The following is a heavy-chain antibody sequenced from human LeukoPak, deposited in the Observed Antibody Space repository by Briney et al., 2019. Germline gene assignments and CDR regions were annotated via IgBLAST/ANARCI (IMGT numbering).Heavy chain of an antibody. CDR2: VDPEDGET. CDR3: ATAKQWLVPVFDY. CDR1: GYTFTDYY. Sequence: GASVKVSCKVSGYTFTDYYMHWVQQAPGKGLEWMGLVDPEDGETIYAEKFQGRVTITADTSTDTAYMELSSLRSEDTAVYYCATAKQWLVPVFDYWGQGTLVTVSS. V-gene: IGHV1-69-2*01. D-gene: IGHD6-19*01. J-gene: IGHJ4*02.